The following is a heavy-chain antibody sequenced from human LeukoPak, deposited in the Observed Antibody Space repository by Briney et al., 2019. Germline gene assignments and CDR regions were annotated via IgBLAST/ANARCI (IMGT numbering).Heavy chain of an antibody. Sequence: ASVKVSCKASGYTFTGYYMHWVRQAPGQGLEWMGWINPNSGGTNYAQKFQGRVTMTRDTSISTAYMELGRLRSDDTAVYYCARAPPPNYYGSGSYYHDYWGQGTLVTVSS. D-gene: IGHD3-10*01. CDR1: GYTFTGYY. J-gene: IGHJ4*02. CDR3: ARAPPPNYYGSGSYYHDY. CDR2: INPNSGGT. V-gene: IGHV1-2*02.